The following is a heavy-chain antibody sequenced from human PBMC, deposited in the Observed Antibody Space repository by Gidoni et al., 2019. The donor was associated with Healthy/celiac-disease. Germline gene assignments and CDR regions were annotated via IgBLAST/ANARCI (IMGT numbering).Heavy chain of an antibody. CDR2: ISGSGGST. Sequence: EVQLLESGGGLVLPGGSLRLSCAASVFTFTGYAMRWVRQAPGKGLEWVSAISGSGGSTYYADSVKGRFTISRDNSKNTLYLQMNSLRAEDTAVYYCAKDRLDIVVVPAAITGMDVWGQGTTVTVSS. J-gene: IGHJ6*02. CDR3: AKDRLDIVVVPAAITGMDV. D-gene: IGHD2-2*03. CDR1: VFTFTGYA. V-gene: IGHV3-23*01.